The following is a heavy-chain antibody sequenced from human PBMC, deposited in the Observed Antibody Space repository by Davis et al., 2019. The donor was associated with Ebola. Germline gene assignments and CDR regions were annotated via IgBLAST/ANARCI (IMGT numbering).Heavy chain of an antibody. V-gene: IGHV3-23*01. J-gene: IGHJ2*01. D-gene: IGHD3-10*01. CDR3: AKEAYVSGTYYGYFDF. CDR2: LGLSADT. CDR1: GFVFSSYV. Sequence: GESLKISCAASGFVFSSYVMSWVRRAPGKGLEWVSTLGLSADTYYADSVKGRFTISRDNSKNTLYLQMNSLRVEDTAVYYCAKEAYVSGTYYGYFDFWGRGTLVTVSS.